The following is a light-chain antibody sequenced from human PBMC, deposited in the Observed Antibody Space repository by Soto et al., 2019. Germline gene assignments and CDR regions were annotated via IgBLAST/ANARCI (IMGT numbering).Light chain of an antibody. CDR2: EVI. Sequence: QSALTQPASVSGSPGQSITISCTGTSSDVGGYNYVSWYQHHPGKVPKLMIYEVINRPSGVSDRFSGSKSGNTASLTSSGLLPEDEADYYCTSYRSSSAPVVFGGGTKLTVL. J-gene: IGLJ2*01. CDR1: SSDVGGYNY. V-gene: IGLV2-14*01. CDR3: TSYRSSSAPVV.